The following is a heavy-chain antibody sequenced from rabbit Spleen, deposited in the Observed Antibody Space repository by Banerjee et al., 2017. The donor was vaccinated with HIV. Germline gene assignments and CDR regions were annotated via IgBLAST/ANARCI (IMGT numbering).Heavy chain of an antibody. J-gene: IGHJ4*01. CDR3: TRSTGGYQYASDL. D-gene: IGHD1-1*01. Sequence: QEQLVESGGGLVQPEGSLTLTCKASGFSFGDRDVMCWVRQAPGKGLEWIACINAATAKPVYATWATGRFTISKTSSTTVTLQMTSLTVADTATYFCTRSTGGYQYASDLWGPGTLVTVS. CDR2: INAATAKP. CDR1: GFSFGDRDV. V-gene: IGHV1S45*01.